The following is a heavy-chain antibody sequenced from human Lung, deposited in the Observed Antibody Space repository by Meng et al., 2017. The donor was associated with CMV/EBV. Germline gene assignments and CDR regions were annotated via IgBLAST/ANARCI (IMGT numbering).Heavy chain of an antibody. Sequence: SCAASGFTFGSHSMNWVRQAPGKGLEWVSSITGDSTYKHYADSLKGRFTISRDNAKNSLYLQMNSLRAEDTAVYYCARDSDDYDFWSAYYTDAFDFWGQGTIVTVSS. D-gene: IGHD3-3*01. CDR3: ARDSDDYDFWSAYYTDAFDF. J-gene: IGHJ3*01. CDR2: ITGDSTYK. V-gene: IGHV3-21*01. CDR1: GFTFGSHS.